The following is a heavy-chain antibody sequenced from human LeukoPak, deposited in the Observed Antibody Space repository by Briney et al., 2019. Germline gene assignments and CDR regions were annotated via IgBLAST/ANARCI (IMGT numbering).Heavy chain of an antibody. CDR2: IYPGDSDT. V-gene: IGHV5-51*01. Sequence: GESLKISCKGSGYSFTSYWIGWVRQMPGKGLEWMGVIYPGDSDTRYSPSFQGQVTISADKSISTAYLQWSSLKASDTAMYYCFLGRASGWYGGPFDYWGQGTLVTVSS. D-gene: IGHD6-19*01. CDR3: FLGRASGWYGGPFDY. CDR1: GYSFTSYW. J-gene: IGHJ4*02.